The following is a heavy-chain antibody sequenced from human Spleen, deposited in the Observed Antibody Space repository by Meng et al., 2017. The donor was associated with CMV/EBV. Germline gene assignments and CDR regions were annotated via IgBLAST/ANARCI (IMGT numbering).Heavy chain of an antibody. V-gene: IGHV3-30*04. CDR2: ISYDGSNK. CDR1: GFTFSSYA. CDR3: AGRVVVAEFDY. J-gene: IGHJ4*02. D-gene: IGHD2-15*01. Sequence: GESLKISCAASGFTFSSYAMHWVRQAPGKGLEWVAVISYDGSNKYYADSVKGRFTISRDNSKNTLYLQMNSLRAEDTAVYYCAGRVVVAEFDYWGQGTLVTVSS.